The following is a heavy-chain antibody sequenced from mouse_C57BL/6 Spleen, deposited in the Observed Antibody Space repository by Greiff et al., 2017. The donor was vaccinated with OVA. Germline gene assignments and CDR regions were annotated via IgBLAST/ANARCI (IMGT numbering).Heavy chain of an antibody. V-gene: IGHV1-53*01. CDR2: INPSNGGT. Sequence: VQLQQPGTELVKPGASVKLSCKASGYTFTSYWMPWVKQRPGQGLEWIGNINPSNGGTNYNEKFKSKATLTVDKSSSTAYMQLSSLTSEDSAVYYCALSTMVTSYAMDYWGQGTSVTVSS. CDR3: ALSTMVTSYAMDY. CDR1: GYTFTSYW. J-gene: IGHJ4*01. D-gene: IGHD2-2*01.